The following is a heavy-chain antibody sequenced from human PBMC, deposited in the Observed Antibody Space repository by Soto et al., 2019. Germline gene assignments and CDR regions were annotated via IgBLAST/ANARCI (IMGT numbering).Heavy chain of an antibody. CDR1: GYSFTSYW. CDR3: ARSPDSGSAPYYFDY. Sequence: GESLKISCKGSGYSFTSYWIGWVRQMPGKGLEWMGIIYPGDSDTRYSPSFQGQVTISADKSISTAYLQWSSLKASDTAMYYCARSPDSGSAPYYFDYWGQGTLVTVSS. J-gene: IGHJ4*02. D-gene: IGHD1-26*01. CDR2: IYPGDSDT. V-gene: IGHV5-51*01.